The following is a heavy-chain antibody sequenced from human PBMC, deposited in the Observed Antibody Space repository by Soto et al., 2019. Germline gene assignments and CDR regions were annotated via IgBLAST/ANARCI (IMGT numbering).Heavy chain of an antibody. J-gene: IGHJ5*02. V-gene: IGHV4-39*01. Sequence: PAETLSLTCTVSGCSISSSSYYWGWIRQPPGKGLEWIGSIFYSGSTYYNPSLKSRVTISVDTSKNQFSLKLSSVTAADTAVYYCARSYGSGNYYGVPSNWFDPWGQGILVTVS. CDR2: IFYSGST. D-gene: IGHD3-10*01. CDR3: ARSYGSGNYYGVPSNWFDP. CDR1: GCSISSSSYY.